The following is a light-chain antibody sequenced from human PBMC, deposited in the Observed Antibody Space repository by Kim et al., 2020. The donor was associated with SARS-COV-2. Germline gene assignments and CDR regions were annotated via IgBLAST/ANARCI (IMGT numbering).Light chain of an antibody. Sequence: SSELTQDPAVSVALGQTVKITCQGDSLRNSYASWYQQKPGQAPQLVVYEKNDRPAGIPDRFSGSSSGNTASLTITGAQAEDEADYYCSSRVSFDGEYVFGRGTKLTVL. CDR1: SLRNSY. CDR2: EKN. V-gene: IGLV3-19*01. CDR3: SSRVSFDGEYV. J-gene: IGLJ1*01.